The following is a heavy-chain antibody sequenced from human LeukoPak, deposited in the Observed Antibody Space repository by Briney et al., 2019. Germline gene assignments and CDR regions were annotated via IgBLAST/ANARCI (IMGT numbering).Heavy chain of an antibody. V-gene: IGHV4-59*01. CDR3: AREMVGDYFFDL. CDR1: GGSISSYY. D-gene: IGHD2/OR15-2a*01. J-gene: IGHJ2*01. CDR2: ISYSVTP. Sequence: SETLSLTCTVSGGSISSYYWSWIRQSPGKALEWIGSISYSVTPRYSPSLKSRLLISVDRSENRVSLRLNSATAADTVVYYCAREMVGDYFFDLWGRGTLITVSS.